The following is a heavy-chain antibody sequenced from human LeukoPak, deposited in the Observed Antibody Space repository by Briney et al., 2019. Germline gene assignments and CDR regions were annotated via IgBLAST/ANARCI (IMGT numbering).Heavy chain of an antibody. CDR3: ARAGVDTSGYYYQGFDY. J-gene: IGHJ4*02. CDR2: ITSGGNSV. D-gene: IGHD3-3*01. Sequence: QSGGSLRLSCAASGFTFSSYGMHWVRQAPGKGLEWVSYITSGGNSVYYAASVKGRFTISRDNAKNSLYLQVNSLTAEDTAVYYCARAGVDTSGYYYQGFDYWGQGTLVTVSS. CDR1: GFTFSSYG. V-gene: IGHV3-48*04.